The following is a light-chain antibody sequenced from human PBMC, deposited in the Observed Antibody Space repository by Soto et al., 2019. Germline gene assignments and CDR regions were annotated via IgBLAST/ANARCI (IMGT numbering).Light chain of an antibody. Sequence: QSALTQPASVSGSPGQSITISCTGTSSDVGGYNYVSWYQQHPGKAPKLMIYDVSDRPSGVSSRFSGSKSGNTASLTISGLQAEDEADYYCSSYTSRSTLVFGGGPSSPS. J-gene: IGLJ2*01. CDR2: DVS. CDR1: SSDVGGYNY. V-gene: IGLV2-14*01. CDR3: SSYTSRSTLV.